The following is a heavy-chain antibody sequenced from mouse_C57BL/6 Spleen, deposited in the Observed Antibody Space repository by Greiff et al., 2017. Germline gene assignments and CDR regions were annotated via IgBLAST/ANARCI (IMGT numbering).Heavy chain of an antibody. V-gene: IGHV1-69*01. D-gene: IGHD1-1*01. CDR1: GYTFTSYW. CDR2: IDPSDSYT. CDR3: AGDYGSRGWFAY. J-gene: IGHJ3*01. Sequence: VQLQQPGAELVMPGASVKLSCKASGYTFTSYWMHWVKQRPGQGLEWIGEIDPSDSYTNYNQKFKGKSTLTVDKASSTAYMQLSSLTSEDSAVYYCAGDYGSRGWFAYWGQGTLVTVSA.